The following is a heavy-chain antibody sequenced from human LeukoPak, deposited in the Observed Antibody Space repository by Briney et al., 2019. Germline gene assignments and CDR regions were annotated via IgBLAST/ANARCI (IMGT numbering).Heavy chain of an antibody. CDR1: GGSISSYY. CDR2: IYYSGST. J-gene: IGHJ5*02. D-gene: IGHD2-2*01. V-gene: IGHV4-59*08. CDR3: ARRQLVVPFSWFDP. Sequence: SETLSLTCTVSGGSISSYYWSWIQQPPGKGLEWIGYIYYSGSTNYNPSLKSRVTISVDTSKNQFSLKLSSVTAADTAVYYCARRQLVVPFSWFDPWGQGTLVTVSS.